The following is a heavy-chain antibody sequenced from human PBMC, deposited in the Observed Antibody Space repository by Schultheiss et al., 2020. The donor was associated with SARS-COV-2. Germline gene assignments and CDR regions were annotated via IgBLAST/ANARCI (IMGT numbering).Heavy chain of an antibody. CDR3: ARNRIAAAGTPNYYYYGMDV. D-gene: IGHD6-13*01. Sequence: GESLKISCKASGYTFTGYYMHWVRQAPGQGLEWMGWINPNSGGTNYAQKFQGWVTMTRDTSISTAYMELSRLRSDDTAVYYCARNRIAAAGTPNYYYYGMDVWGQGTTVTVSS. CDR1: GYTFTGYY. V-gene: IGHV1-2*04. J-gene: IGHJ6*02. CDR2: INPNSGGT.